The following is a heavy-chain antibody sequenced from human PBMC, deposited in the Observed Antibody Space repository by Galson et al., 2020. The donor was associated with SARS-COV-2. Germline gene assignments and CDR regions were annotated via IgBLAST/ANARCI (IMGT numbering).Heavy chain of an antibody. CDR3: AKDRGVGTLLYYFDY. J-gene: IGHJ4*02. CDR2: MSYDGSDK. D-gene: IGHD1-1*01. V-gene: IGHV3-30*18. Sequence: GGSLRLSCAASGFTFRNYGMHWVRQAPGKGLEWVAVMSYDGSDKYYADSVKGRFTISRDNSKNTLYLQLHSLRAEDTAVYYCAKDRGVGTLLYYFDYWGQGTLVTVSS. CDR1: GFTFRNYG.